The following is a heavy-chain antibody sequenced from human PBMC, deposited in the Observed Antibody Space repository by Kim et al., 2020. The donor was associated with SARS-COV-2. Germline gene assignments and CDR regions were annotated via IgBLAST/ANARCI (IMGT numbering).Heavy chain of an antibody. D-gene: IGHD1-26*01. CDR2: IKSKTDGGTT. Sequence: GGSLRLSCAASGFTFSNAWMSWVRQAPGKGLEWVGRIKSKTDGGTTDYAAPVKGRFTISRDDSKNTLYLQMNSLKTEDTAVYYCTTVSPTSWELLDVDYWGQGTLVTVSS. CDR3: TTVSPTSWELLDVDY. J-gene: IGHJ4*02. CDR1: GFTFSNAW. V-gene: IGHV3-15*01.